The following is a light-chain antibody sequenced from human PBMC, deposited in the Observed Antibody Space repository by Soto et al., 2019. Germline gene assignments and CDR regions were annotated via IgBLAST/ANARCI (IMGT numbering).Light chain of an antibody. J-gene: IGLJ2*01. Sequence: QSVLTQPPSVSGAPGQRITISCTGSSCNIGAGYDVHWYLHLPGTAPKLLIFGNSHRPSGVPDRFSASKSGTSASLAITGLQAEDEADYYCQSYDNTLSGVVFGGGTKLTVL. CDR1: SCNIGAGYD. CDR3: QSYDNTLSGVV. CDR2: GNS. V-gene: IGLV1-40*01.